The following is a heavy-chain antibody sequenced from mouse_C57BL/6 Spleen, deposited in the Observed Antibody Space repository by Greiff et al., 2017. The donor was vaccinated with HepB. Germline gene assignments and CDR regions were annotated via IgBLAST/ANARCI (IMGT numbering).Heavy chain of an antibody. CDR1: GYTFTDYE. Sequence: VQLQQSGAELVRPGASVTLSCKASGYTFTDYEMHWVKQTPVHGLEWIGAIDPETGGTAYNQKCKGKAILTADKSSSTAYMELRSLTSEDSALYYCTRCDASDGYFDYWGQGTTLTVSS. J-gene: IGHJ2*01. CDR3: TRCDASDGYFDY. D-gene: IGHD2-13*01. CDR2: IDPETGGT. V-gene: IGHV1-15*01.